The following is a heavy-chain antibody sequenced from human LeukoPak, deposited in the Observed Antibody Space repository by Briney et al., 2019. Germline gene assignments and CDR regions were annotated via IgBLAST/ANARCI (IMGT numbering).Heavy chain of an antibody. CDR2: IKQDGSEK. D-gene: IGHD7-27*01. Sequence: GGSLRLSCAASGFTFGSYNMSWVRQAPGKGLEWVANIKQDGSEKQYVDSVKGRFAISRDNAENSLYLQMNSLKAEDTAVYYCGRFTRSGDSVYWGQGTLVTVSS. V-gene: IGHV3-7*01. CDR1: GFTFGSYN. J-gene: IGHJ4*02. CDR3: GRFTRSGDSVY.